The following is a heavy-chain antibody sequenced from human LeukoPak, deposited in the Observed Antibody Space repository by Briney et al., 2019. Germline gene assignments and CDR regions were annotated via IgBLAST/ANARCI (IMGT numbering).Heavy chain of an antibody. CDR3: AKAPAVWFDP. J-gene: IGHJ5*02. Sequence: GESLKISCKGSGYSFTSYWISWVRQMPGKGLEWMGRIDPSDSYTNYSPSFQGHVTISADKSISTAYLQWSSLKASDTAMYYCAKAPAVWFDPWGQGTLVTVSS. CDR1: GYSFTSYW. CDR2: IDPSDSYT. D-gene: IGHD6-19*01. V-gene: IGHV5-10-1*01.